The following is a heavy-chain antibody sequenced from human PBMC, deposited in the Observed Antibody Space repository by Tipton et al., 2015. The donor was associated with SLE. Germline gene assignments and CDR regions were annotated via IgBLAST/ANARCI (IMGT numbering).Heavy chain of an antibody. D-gene: IGHD6-6*01. Sequence: SLRLSCAASGITFASNAMTWVRQAPGKGLDWVSAITGSGGTAFYADSVKGRFTISRDNSKNTVYLQMNSLRAEDTAVYYCARGISSDYWGQGTLVTVSS. CDR1: GITFASNA. CDR3: ARGISSDY. J-gene: IGHJ4*02. CDR2: ITGSGGTA. V-gene: IGHV3-23*01.